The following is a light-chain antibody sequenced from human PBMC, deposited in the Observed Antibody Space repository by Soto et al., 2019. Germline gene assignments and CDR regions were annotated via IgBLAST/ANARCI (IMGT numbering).Light chain of an antibody. CDR2: DVI. V-gene: IGLV2-14*03. Sequence: SALTQTAPVSGTPGQSITISCAGTSSEVSGYNYVSWNDQQSGKAPTLMMYDVINRASGVSDRFSGSKPGNSASLTISGLQAQDEADYYCSSYTSSGTHVFGTGTKVTVL. J-gene: IGLJ1*01. CDR3: SSYTSSGTHV. CDR1: SSEVSGYNY.